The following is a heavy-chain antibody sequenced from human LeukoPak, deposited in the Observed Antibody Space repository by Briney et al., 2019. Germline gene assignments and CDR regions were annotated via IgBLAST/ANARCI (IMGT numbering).Heavy chain of an antibody. J-gene: IGHJ4*02. CDR3: ARGRYGSDFDY. CDR2: INSDGSIT. Sequence: GGSLRLSCAASGFTFSSYWMHWVRQAPGKGLVWVSRINSDGSITTYADSVKGRFTISRDNAKNTLHLQMNSLRAEDTAVYYCARGRYGSDFDYWGQGTLVTVSS. V-gene: IGHV3-74*01. D-gene: IGHD3-10*01. CDR1: GFTFSSYW.